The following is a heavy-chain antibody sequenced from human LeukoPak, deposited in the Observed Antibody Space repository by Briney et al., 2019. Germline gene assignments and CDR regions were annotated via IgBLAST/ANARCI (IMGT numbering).Heavy chain of an antibody. V-gene: IGHV3-33*08. J-gene: IGHJ4*02. Sequence: GGSLRLSCAASGFTFSGYGMHWVRQAPGKGLEWVAVISYDGSDKYYTDSVKGRFTISRDNAKNSLYLQMNSLRAEDTAVYYCARGQLYYDSSGFDYWGQGTLVTVSS. CDR1: GFTFSGYG. CDR3: ARGQLYYDSSGFDY. CDR2: ISYDGSDK. D-gene: IGHD3-22*01.